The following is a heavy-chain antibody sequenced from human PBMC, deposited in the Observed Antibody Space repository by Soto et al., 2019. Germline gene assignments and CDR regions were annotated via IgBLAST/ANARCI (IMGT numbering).Heavy chain of an antibody. D-gene: IGHD2-2*01. CDR2: IWYDGSNK. CDR1: GFTFSSYG. J-gene: IGHJ6*02. Sequence: GGSLRLSCAASGFTFSSYGMHWVRQAPGKGLEWVAVIWYDGSNKYYADSVKGRFTISRDNSKNTLYLQMNSLRTEDTAVYYCARTDCSSTSCYEGMDVWGQGTTVTVSS. CDR3: ARTDCSSTSCYEGMDV. V-gene: IGHV3-33*01.